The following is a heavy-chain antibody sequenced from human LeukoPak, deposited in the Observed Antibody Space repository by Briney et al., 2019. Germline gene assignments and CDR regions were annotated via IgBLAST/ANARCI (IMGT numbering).Heavy chain of an antibody. CDR1: AFTFSSYS. CDR3: ARVLHKRNYDSTTYYGY. V-gene: IGHV3-48*01. J-gene: IGHJ4*02. Sequence: GGSLRLSCAASAFTFSSYSMNWVRQAPGKGLEWVSYISSSSSTIYYADSVKGRFTISRDNAKNSLYLQMNSLRAEDTAVYYCARVLHKRNYDSTTYYGYWGQGTLVTVSS. D-gene: IGHD3-22*01. CDR2: ISSSSSTI.